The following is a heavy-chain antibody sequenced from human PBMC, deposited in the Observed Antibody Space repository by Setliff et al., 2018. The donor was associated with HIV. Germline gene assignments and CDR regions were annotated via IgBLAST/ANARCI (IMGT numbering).Heavy chain of an antibody. D-gene: IGHD2-2*01. CDR3: ARHLGLPDATDYMDV. CDR2: IYPGDSDT. Sequence: GESLKISCKGSGYIFTSYWIGWVRQMPGKGLEWMGIIYPGDSDTRYSPSFQGQVTISADKSISTAYLQWSSLKASDTAMYYCARHLGLPDATDYMDVWGKGTTVTVSS. V-gene: IGHV5-51*01. J-gene: IGHJ6*03. CDR1: GYIFTSYW.